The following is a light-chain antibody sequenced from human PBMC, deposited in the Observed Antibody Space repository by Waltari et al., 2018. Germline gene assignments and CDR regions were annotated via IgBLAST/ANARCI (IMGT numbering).Light chain of an antibody. CDR1: QSISTY. CDR2: KSA. J-gene: IGKJ1*01. Sequence: DIQMTQSPSTLSASVGDRVTITCRASQSISTYLAWYQQRPGKAPKILIYKSASLQTGVPSRFSGSGSGTEFTLTITSLQPDDFASYYCHQYYSYSRTFGQGTKVEIK. CDR3: HQYYSYSRT. V-gene: IGKV1-5*03.